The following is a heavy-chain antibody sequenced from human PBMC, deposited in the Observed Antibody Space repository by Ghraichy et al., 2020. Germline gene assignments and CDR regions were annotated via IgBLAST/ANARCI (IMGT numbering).Heavy chain of an antibody. V-gene: IGHV3-48*02. CDR2: ISSSSSTI. CDR1: GFTFSSYS. D-gene: IGHD3-3*01. J-gene: IGHJ4*02. Sequence: GGSLRLSCAASGFTFSSYSMNWVRQAPGKGLEWVSYISSSSSTIYYADSVKGRFTISRDNAKNSLYLQMNSLRDEDTAGYYCARDRYDFWSGYYAEFDYWGQGTLVTVSS. CDR3: ARDRYDFWSGYYAEFDY.